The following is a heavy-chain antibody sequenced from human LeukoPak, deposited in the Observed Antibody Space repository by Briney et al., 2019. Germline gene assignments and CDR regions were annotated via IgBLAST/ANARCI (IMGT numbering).Heavy chain of an antibody. V-gene: IGHV4-31*03. D-gene: IGHD2-15*01. Sequence: SETLSLTCTVSGGSLSSGGYYWTWLRQHPGKGLEWVGYIYYSGSTSYTPSLMGRVTISVDTSKNQFSLKLSSVTAADTAVYYCARPYCSAGNCYSNFDSWGQGTLVTVSS. CDR3: ARPYCSAGNCYSNFDS. CDR2: IYYSGST. J-gene: IGHJ4*02. CDR1: GGSLSSGGYY.